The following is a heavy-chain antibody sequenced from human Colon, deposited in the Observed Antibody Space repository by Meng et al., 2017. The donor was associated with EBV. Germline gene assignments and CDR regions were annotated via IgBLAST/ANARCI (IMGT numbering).Heavy chain of an antibody. D-gene: IGHD3-10*01. CDR3: ARRSGVLYHFDY. CDR1: VASVTSGGDF. Sequence: QVQLQGSGPGLVKPSETLSLTCTVSVASVTSGGDFWSWIRQSPGKGLEWIGYISSSGGTNYNASLRSRVTISADTSKNQFSLKVSSVTAADTAVYYCARRSGVLYHFDYWGQGTLVTVSS. J-gene: IGHJ4*01. V-gene: IGHV4-61*08. CDR2: ISSSGGT.